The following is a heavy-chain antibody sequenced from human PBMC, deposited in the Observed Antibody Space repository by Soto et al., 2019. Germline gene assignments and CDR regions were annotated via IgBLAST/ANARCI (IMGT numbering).Heavy chain of an antibody. D-gene: IGHD3-9*01. Sequence: SETLSLTCAVYGGPFSGYYLSWVRPPPGEGVEWIGEIIHSGSANYNPSLKSRVTISEDTSKNQVSLTVSSVTAADTAVYYCARGQHHDVLTGYRNGVFDYWGQGTLVTVSS. CDR3: ARGQHHDVLTGYRNGVFDY. V-gene: IGHV4-34*01. J-gene: IGHJ4*02. CDR2: IIHSGSA. CDR1: GGPFSGYY.